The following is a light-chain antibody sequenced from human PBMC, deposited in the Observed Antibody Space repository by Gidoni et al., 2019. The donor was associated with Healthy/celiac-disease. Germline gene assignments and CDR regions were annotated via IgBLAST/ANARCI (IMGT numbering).Light chain of an antibody. CDR3: MQALQTPCS. J-gene: IGKJ2*04. CDR1: PSLLHSNGYNY. Sequence: DIVMTQSPLSLPVTPGEPASISCRSSPSLLHSNGYNYLDWYLQKPGQSPQLLIYLGSNRASGVPDRFSGSGSGTDFTLKISRVEAEDVGVYYCMQALQTPCSFXXXTKLEIK. CDR2: LGS. V-gene: IGKV2-28*01.